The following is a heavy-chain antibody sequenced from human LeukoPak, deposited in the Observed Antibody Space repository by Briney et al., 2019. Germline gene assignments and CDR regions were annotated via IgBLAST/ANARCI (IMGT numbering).Heavy chain of an antibody. J-gene: IGHJ4*02. D-gene: IGHD3-10*01. V-gene: IGHV4-4*07. CDR1: GVSISSYY. CDR2: IYTRGNA. CDR3: ARDLTGLGYYFDH. Sequence: SETLSLTCTVSGVSISSYYWSWIQQPAGKGLEWIGRISTRGSDGRIYTRGNANYNPSLKSRVIISLDKSNNQFSLSLTSVTAADTAMYYCARDLTGLGYYFDHWGQGALVAVSS.